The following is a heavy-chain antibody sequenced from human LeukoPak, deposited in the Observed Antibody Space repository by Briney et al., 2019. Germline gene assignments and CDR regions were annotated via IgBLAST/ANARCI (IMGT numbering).Heavy chain of an antibody. CDR2: ISSSSSYI. D-gene: IGHD3-16*02. Sequence: GGSLRLSCAASGFIFGDAWMGWIRQAPGKGLEWVSSISSSSSYIYYADSVKGRFTISRDNAKNSLYLQMNSLRAEDTAVYYCARLGYDYVWGSYRYKGIDYWGQGTLVTVSS. V-gene: IGHV3-21*01. J-gene: IGHJ4*02. CDR1: GFIFGDAW. CDR3: ARLGYDYVWGSYRYKGIDY.